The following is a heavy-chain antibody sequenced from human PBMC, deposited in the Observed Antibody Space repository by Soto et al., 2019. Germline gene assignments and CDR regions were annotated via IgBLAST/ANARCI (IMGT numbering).Heavy chain of an antibody. Sequence: RGSLTLSCAASDFAFGSHTLAWVRQAPGKGLEWVSSISAATTYILYVDSVSCRFTISRDNAKKSLFLQMDGLTADEPAVYCCAPKILTVDHWGPGNLWGEATMVTVSS. CDR3: APKILTVDHWGPGNL. CDR1: DFAFGSHT. CDR2: ISAATTYI. D-gene: IGHD7-27*01. V-gene: IGHV3-21*01. J-gene: IGHJ3*01.